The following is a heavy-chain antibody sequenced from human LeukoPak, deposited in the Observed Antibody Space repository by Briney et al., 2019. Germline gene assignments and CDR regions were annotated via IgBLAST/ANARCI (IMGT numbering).Heavy chain of an antibody. D-gene: IGHD3-10*01. CDR1: GFTVSSNY. J-gene: IGHJ3*02. CDR2: IRSDGST. CDR3: ARAGDYGSGSCAFDM. Sequence: GGSLRLSCAASGFTVSSNYMSWVRQATGKGLVWVSRIRSDGSTTYADSVKGRFTISRDNAKNTLYLQMNSLRAEDTAVYYCARAGDYGSGSCAFDMWGQGTMVTVSS. V-gene: IGHV3-74*01.